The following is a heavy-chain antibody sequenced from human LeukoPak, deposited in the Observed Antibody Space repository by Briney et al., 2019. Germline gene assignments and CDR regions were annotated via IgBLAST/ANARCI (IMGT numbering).Heavy chain of an antibody. J-gene: IGHJ4*02. V-gene: IGHV4-4*07. CDR3: ARDSHLYGDYVVFEY. Sequence: SETLSLTCTVSGGSISSYYWSWIRQPAGKGLEWIGRIYTSGSTNYNPSLKSRVTMSVDTSKNQFSLKLSSVTAADTAVYYCARDSHLYGDYVVFEYWGQGTLVTVSS. CDR1: GGSISSYY. D-gene: IGHD4-17*01. CDR2: IYTSGST.